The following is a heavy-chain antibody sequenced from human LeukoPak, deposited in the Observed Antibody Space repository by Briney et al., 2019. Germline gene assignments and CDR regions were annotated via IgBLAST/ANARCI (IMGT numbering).Heavy chain of an antibody. J-gene: IGHJ4*02. CDR2: ISYDGSNK. D-gene: IGHD6-13*01. CDR1: GFTFSSYA. V-gene: IGHV3-30*04. CDR3: ARDATILAAAGTFDY. Sequence: PGGSLRLSCAASGFTFSSYAMHRVRQAPGKGLEWVALISYDGSNKYYADSVKGRFTISRDNSKNTLYLQMNSLRAEDTAVYYCARDATILAAAGTFDYWGQGTLVTVSS.